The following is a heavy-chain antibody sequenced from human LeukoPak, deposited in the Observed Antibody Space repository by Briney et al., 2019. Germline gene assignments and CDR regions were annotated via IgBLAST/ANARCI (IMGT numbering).Heavy chain of an antibody. V-gene: IGHV3-48*02. CDR3: ARAGSTTDYGYYCGMDV. CDR1: GFIFSSYS. CDR2: ISSSSSTI. J-gene: IGHJ6*02. D-gene: IGHD4/OR15-4a*01. Sequence: GGSLRLSCVASGFIFSSYSMNWVRHTPGKGLEWVSYISSSSSTIYYADSVKGRFTISKDNAKNSLYLQMNSLRDEDTAVYYCARAGSTTDYGYYCGMDVWGRGTTVTVSS.